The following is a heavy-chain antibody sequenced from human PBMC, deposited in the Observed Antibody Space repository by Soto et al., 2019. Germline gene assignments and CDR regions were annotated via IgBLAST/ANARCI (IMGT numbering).Heavy chain of an antibody. CDR3: ARGGTYCSGGSCYIYWFDP. V-gene: IGHV1-69*13. D-gene: IGHD2-15*01. J-gene: IGHJ5*02. CDR1: GGTFSSYA. CDR2: IIPIFGTA. Sequence: SVKVSCKASGGTFSSYAISWVRQAPGQGLEWMGGIIPIFGTANYAQKFQGRVTITADESTSTAYMELSSLRSEDTAVYYCARGGTYCSGGSCYIYWFDPWGQGTLVTVS.